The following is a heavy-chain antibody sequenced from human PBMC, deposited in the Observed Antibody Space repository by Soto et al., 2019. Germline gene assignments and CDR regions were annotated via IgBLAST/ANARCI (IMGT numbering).Heavy chain of an antibody. V-gene: IGHV5-51*01. D-gene: IGHD2-21*01. CDR2: IYPDDSVT. J-gene: IGHJ5*02. CDR1: GYSFTTYW. CDR3: AVSHAIPYNWFDP. Sequence: GESLKISCKGSGYSFTTYWIGWVRQMPGKGLEWMGIIYPDDSVTRYSPSFQGQVTISADKSISTAYLQWSSLKASDTAIYYCAVSHAIPYNWFDPWGQGTKVTVSS.